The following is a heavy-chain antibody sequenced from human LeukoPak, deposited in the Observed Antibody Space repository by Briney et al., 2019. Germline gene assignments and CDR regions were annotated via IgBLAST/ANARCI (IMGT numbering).Heavy chain of an antibody. CDR1: GGSISSSSYY. CDR3: ARGWCSGSHPFDY. D-gene: IGHD1-26*01. J-gene: IGHJ4*02. V-gene: IGHV4-39*07. Sequence: SETLSLTCTVSGGSISSSSYYWGWIRQPPGKGLEWIGSIYYSGSTYYNPSLKSRVTISVDTSKNQFSLKLSSVTAADTAVYYCARGWCSGSHPFDYWGQGTLVTVSS. CDR2: IYYSGST.